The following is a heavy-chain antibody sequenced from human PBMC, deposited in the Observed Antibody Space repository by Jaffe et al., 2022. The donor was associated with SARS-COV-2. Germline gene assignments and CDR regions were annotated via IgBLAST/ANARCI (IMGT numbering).Heavy chain of an antibody. CDR2: IYPDDSEA. V-gene: IGHV5-51*01. Sequence: EVQLVQSGAEIKKPGESLKISCKGSGYSFASYWIAWVRQVPGKGLEWMGIIYPDDSEARYSPSFQGQVTISADKSISTAYLQWSSLKASDSAMYFCARPDTSGWYPFDYWGQGTLVTVSS. J-gene: IGHJ4*02. D-gene: IGHD2-15*01. CDR3: ARPDTSGWYPFDY. CDR1: GYSFASYW.